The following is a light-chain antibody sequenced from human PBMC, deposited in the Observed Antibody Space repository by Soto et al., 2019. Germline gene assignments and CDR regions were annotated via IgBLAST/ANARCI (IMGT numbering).Light chain of an antibody. J-gene: IGLJ1*01. V-gene: IGLV2-11*01. Sequence: QSALTQPRSVSGSPGQSLTISCTGTSSDVDGYNYVSWYQQHPGKVPKLMIYDVTKRPSGVPDRFSGSKSGNTASLTISGLQAEDEADYYCCSHAGSYTYVFGTGTKLTVL. CDR1: SSDVDGYNY. CDR3: CSHAGSYTYV. CDR2: DVT.